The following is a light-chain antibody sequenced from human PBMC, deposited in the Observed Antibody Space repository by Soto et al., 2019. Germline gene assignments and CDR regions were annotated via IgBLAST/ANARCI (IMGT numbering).Light chain of an antibody. V-gene: IGLV2-8*01. J-gene: IGLJ1*01. CDR3: SSYAGSNNWGV. Sequence: QSALTQPPSASGSPGQSVTISCTGTSSDVGGYNYVSWYQQHPGKAPKLMIYVVSKRPSGVPDRFSGSKSGNTASLTVSGLQAEDEADYYCSSYAGSNNWGVFGTGTKVTVL. CDR2: VVS. CDR1: SSDVGGYNY.